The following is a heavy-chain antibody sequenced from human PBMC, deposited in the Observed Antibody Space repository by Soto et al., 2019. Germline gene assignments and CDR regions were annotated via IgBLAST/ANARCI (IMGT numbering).Heavy chain of an antibody. CDR3: ASPIGGSYNAFDI. CDR1: GYSFIRYY. D-gene: IGHD1-26*01. J-gene: IGHJ3*02. Sequence: ASVKVSCKASGYSFIRYYMHWVRQASGQGLQWMGIINPSGSITTYAQKFQGRVTMTRDTSTSTVYMELSSLTSDDTAGCYCASPIGGSYNAFDISGQGKMV. V-gene: IGHV1-46*01. CDR2: INPSGSIT.